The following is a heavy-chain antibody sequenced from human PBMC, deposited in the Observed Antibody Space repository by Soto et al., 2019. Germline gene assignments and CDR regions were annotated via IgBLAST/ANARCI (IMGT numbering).Heavy chain of an antibody. Sequence: GGSLRLSCAASGFTFSSYGMHWVRQVPGEGLEWVAVISYDGSNKYYADSVKGRFTISRDNSKNKLFLQMNSLRGEDTAVYYCAKEAYSSSSYYYGKGVCGQLTTVTVPS. V-gene: IGHV3-30*18. CDR2: ISYDGSNK. CDR1: GFTFSSYG. D-gene: IGHD6-6*01. J-gene: IGHJ6*02. CDR3: AKEAYSSSSYYYGKGV.